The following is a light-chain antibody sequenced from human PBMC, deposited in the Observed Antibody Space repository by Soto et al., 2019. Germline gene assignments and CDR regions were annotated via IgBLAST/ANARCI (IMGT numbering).Light chain of an antibody. V-gene: IGKV1-5*03. CDR1: QTISSW. CDR2: KAS. Sequence: DIQMTQSPSTLSGSVGDRVTITCRASQTISSWLAWYQQKPGKAPKLLIYKASTLKSWVPSRFTGSGSGTEFTLTISSLQPDDFATYYCQHYKSYSEAFGQGTKVELK. CDR3: QHYKSYSEA. J-gene: IGKJ1*01.